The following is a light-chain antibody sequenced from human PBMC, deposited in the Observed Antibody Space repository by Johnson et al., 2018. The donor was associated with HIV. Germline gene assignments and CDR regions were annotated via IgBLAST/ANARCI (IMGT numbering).Light chain of an antibody. Sequence: QSVLTQPPSVSAAPGQKVTISCSGSSSNIGNNYVSCHQQFPGTAPKLLIYDNNKRSSGIPDRISGSKSGSSATLGITGRWPEDEGDYYCLPGDTGPRTYIFGSGTKVTVL. CDR2: DNN. CDR1: SSNIGNNY. J-gene: IGLJ1*01. V-gene: IGLV1-41*01. CDR3: LPGDTGPRTYI.